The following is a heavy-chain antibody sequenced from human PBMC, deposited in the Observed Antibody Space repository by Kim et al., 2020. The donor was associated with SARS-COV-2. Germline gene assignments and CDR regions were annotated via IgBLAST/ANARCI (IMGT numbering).Heavy chain of an antibody. J-gene: IGHJ4*02. CDR2: ISYDGSNK. Sequence: GGSLRLSCAASGFTFSSYGMHWVRQAPGKGLEWVAVISYDGSNKYYADSVKGRFTISRDNSKNTLYLQMNSLRAEDTAVYYCAKDRTHSSGIDYWGQGTLVTVSS. D-gene: IGHD6-19*01. V-gene: IGHV3-30*18. CDR3: AKDRTHSSGIDY. CDR1: GFTFSSYG.